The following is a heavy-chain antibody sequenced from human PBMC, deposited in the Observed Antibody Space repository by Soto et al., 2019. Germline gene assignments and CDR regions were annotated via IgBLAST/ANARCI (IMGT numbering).Heavy chain of an antibody. Sequence: EVQLLESGGGLVQPGGSLRLSCAASGFTFSDYAMTWARQAPGKGLEWVSAISGGGDRTYYADSVKGRFTISRDNSMNTLYLQMNSLRVEDTALYYCAKWREGTMIYFDHWGQGILVTVSS. D-gene: IGHD3-22*01. J-gene: IGHJ4*02. V-gene: IGHV3-23*01. CDR3: AKWREGTMIYFDH. CDR2: ISGGGDRT. CDR1: GFTFSDYA.